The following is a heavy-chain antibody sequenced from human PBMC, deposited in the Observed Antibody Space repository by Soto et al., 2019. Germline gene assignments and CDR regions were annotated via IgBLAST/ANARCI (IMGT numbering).Heavy chain of an antibody. V-gene: IGHV4-61*01. D-gene: IGHD3-3*01. Sequence: PSETLSLTCSVSGGSVSSVNDYWSWIRQPPGKGLEWIGYIYHSGITNYNPSLKSRVTMSLDTSKNQCSLTLTSVTAADTAVYYCARLDLTYYFDYWGQGTPVTVSS. CDR1: GGSVSSVNDY. J-gene: IGHJ4*02. CDR2: IYHSGIT. CDR3: ARLDLTYYFDY.